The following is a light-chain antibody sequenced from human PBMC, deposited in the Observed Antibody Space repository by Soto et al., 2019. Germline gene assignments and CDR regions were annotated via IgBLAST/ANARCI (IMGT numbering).Light chain of an antibody. V-gene: IGKV1-5*03. Sequence: DIQMTQSPSTLSASVGDRFTITCRASQSISSWLAWYQQKPGKAPKLLIYKASTIESGVPLRLSGSGSGTEFTLTISSLQPDDFATYYCQQYNNYGTFGQGTKVDIK. CDR2: KAS. CDR3: QQYNNYGT. J-gene: IGKJ1*01. CDR1: QSISSW.